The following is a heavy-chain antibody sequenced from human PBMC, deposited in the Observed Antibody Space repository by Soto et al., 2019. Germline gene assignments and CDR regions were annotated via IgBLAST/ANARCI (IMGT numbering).Heavy chain of an antibody. V-gene: IGHV3-23*01. CDR3: AKEVRSMIVVVITSFDY. Sequence: EVQLLESGGGLVQPGGSLRLSCAASGFTFSSYAMSWVRQAPGKGLEWVSAISGSGGSTYYADSVKGRCTISRDNSKNTLYLQMNSLRSEDTAVYYCAKEVRSMIVVVITSFDYWGQGTLVTVSS. D-gene: IGHD3-22*01. J-gene: IGHJ4*02. CDR2: ISGSGGST. CDR1: GFTFSSYA.